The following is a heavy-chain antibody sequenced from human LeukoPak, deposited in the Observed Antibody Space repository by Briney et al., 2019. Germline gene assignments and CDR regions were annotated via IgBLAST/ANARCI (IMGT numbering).Heavy chain of an antibody. D-gene: IGHD1-26*01. J-gene: IGHJ6*03. CDR1: GGSISSSSYY. CDR3: ARERPPGSSTYSHYMDV. CDR2: IYYSGST. V-gene: IGHV4-39*07. Sequence: PSETLSLTCTVSGGSISSSSYYWGWIRQPPGKGLEWIGSIYYSGSTYYNPSLKSRVTISVDTSKNQFSLKLSSVTAADTAVYYCARERPPGSSTYSHYMDVWGKGTTVTVSS.